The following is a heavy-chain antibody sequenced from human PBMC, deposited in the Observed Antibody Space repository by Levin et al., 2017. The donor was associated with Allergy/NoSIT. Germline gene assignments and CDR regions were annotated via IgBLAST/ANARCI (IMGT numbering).Heavy chain of an antibody. D-gene: IGHD3-3*01. J-gene: IGHJ4*02. CDR1: GFTFSSYE. V-gene: IGHV3-48*03. Sequence: GGSLRLSCAASGFTFSSYEMNWVRQAPVKGLEWVSYISSTGSTIYYADSIKGRITILKETAKNLQYLQMNSLRAEDTAVYYCARQLGNFWSGYNYFDYWGQGTLVTVSS. CDR2: ISSTGSTI. CDR3: ARQLGNFWSGYNYFDY.